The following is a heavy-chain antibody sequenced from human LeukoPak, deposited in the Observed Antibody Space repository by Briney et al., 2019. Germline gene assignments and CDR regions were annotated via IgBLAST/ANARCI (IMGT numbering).Heavy chain of an antibody. Sequence: PSETQSLTCSVSAGSLSTYWWSWIREPPGKGLEWSGFIHYTGGTLYNPSLKSRVTLSVDVSKSQFSLSLTSATTADTAVYYCARTGSSGSFSDYWGQGTLVTVSS. D-gene: IGHD3-10*01. CDR2: IHYTGGT. CDR1: AGSLSTYW. J-gene: IGHJ4*02. CDR3: ARTGSSGSFSDY. V-gene: IGHV4-59*01.